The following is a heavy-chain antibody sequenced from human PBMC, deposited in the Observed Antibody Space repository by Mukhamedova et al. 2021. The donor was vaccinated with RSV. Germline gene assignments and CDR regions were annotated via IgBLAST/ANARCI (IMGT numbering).Heavy chain of an antibody. V-gene: IGHV3-7*01. Sequence: YSLDSVKGRLIISRDNAKNSLYLQMNSLRAEDTAVYYCVRDDVGAIRKLDYWGQGTLVTVSS. J-gene: IGHJ4*02. CDR3: VRDDVGAIRKLDY. D-gene: IGHD1-26*01.